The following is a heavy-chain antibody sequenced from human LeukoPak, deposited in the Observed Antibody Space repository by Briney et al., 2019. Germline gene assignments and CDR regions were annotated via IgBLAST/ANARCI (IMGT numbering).Heavy chain of an antibody. Sequence: SETLSLTCAVYGGSFSGYYWSWIRQPPGKGLEWIGEINHSGSTNYNPSLKSRVAISVDTSKNQLFLKLSSVTAADTAVYYCARPYYYDSRIDPWGQGILVTVSS. CDR1: GGSFSGYY. J-gene: IGHJ5*02. D-gene: IGHD3-22*01. CDR3: ARPYYYDSRIDP. CDR2: INHSGST. V-gene: IGHV4-34*01.